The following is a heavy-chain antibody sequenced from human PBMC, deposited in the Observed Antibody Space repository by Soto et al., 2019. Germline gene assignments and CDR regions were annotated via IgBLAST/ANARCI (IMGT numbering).Heavy chain of an antibody. CDR2: IKGKTDGGTT. CDR1: GFTFSNAW. V-gene: IGHV3-15*07. Sequence: GGSLRLSCAASGFTFSNAWMNWVRQAPGKGLEWVGRIKGKTDGGTTDYAAPVKGRFTISRDDSKTTLYLQMNSLKTEDTAVNDCSSGGGCFSPAYWGQGTLVTVSS. D-gene: IGHD3-3*01. J-gene: IGHJ4*02. CDR3: SSGGGCFSPAY.